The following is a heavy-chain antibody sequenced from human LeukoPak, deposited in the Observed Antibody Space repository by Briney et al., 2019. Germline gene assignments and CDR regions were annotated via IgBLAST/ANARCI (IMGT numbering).Heavy chain of an antibody. D-gene: IGHD4-11*01. CDR2: IYTSGST. CDR3: ARSRIDDYGNYEFDY. CDR1: GRSISSYY. J-gene: IGHJ4*02. Sequence: SETLSLTCTVSGRSISSYYWSWIRQPAGKGLEWIGRIYTSGSTNYNPSLKSRVTMSVDTSKNQFSLKLSSMTAADTAVYYCARSRIDDYGNYEFDYWGQGTLVTVSS. V-gene: IGHV4-4*07.